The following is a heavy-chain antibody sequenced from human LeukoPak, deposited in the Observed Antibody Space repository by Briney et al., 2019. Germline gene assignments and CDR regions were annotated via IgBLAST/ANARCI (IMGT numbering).Heavy chain of an antibody. Sequence: GASVKVSCRASGYTFTSYYMHWVRQAPGQGLEWMGIINPSGGSTSYAQKFQGRVTMTRDTSTSTVYMELGSLTSEDTAAYFCARALPGIAVAGIHHWGQGTLVTVSS. CDR1: GYTFTSYY. CDR2: INPSGGST. J-gene: IGHJ1*01. D-gene: IGHD6-19*01. V-gene: IGHV1-46*01. CDR3: ARALPGIAVAGIHH.